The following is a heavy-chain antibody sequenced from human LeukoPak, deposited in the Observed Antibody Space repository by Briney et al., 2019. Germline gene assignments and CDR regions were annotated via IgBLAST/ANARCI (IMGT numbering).Heavy chain of an antibody. J-gene: IGHJ1*01. V-gene: IGHV1-69*10. D-gene: IGHD2-21*01. CDR2: FIPVHDTA. CDR3: AMLGVIPD. CDR1: GGTFTKYV. Sequence: SVKVSCKASGGTFTKYVISWVRGAPGQGLEWMGRFIPVHDTANYAHKFQGRVILTADKSTSTAYMELTSLRSEDTAVYYCAMLGVIPDWGQGTLITVSS.